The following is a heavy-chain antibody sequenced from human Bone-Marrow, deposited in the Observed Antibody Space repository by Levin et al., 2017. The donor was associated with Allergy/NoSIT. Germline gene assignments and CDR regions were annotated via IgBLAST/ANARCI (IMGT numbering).Heavy chain of an antibody. CDR3: ARRDSDGSNSFDY. Sequence: KVSCQASGYSFTSYWFGWVRQRPGKGLEWMGLIFPSDSDTRVSPSFQGQIILSVDKSISTAYLQWSSLKASDSAMYYCARRDSDGSNSFDYWGPGTLVTVSP. J-gene: IGHJ4*02. CDR2: IFPSDSDT. CDR1: GYSFTSYW. D-gene: IGHD4-23*01. V-gene: IGHV5-51*01.